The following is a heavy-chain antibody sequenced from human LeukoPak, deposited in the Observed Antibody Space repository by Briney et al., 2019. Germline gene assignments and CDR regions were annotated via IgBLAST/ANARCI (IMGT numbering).Heavy chain of an antibody. CDR1: GFTFSSYA. CDR2: ISGSGGST. V-gene: IGHV3-23*01. Sequence: GGSLRLSCAASGFTFSSYAVSWVRQAPGKGLEGVSSISGSGGSTYSADSVKGRFTISRDNSKNTLYLQMNSLRAEDTALYYCAKDRSCTNDICHGDFDYWGQGALVTVSS. J-gene: IGHJ4*02. D-gene: IGHD2-8*01. CDR3: AKDRSCTNDICHGDFDY.